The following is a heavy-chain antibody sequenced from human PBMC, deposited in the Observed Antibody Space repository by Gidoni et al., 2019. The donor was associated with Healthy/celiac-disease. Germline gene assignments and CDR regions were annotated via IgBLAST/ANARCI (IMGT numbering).Heavy chain of an antibody. D-gene: IGHD2-15*01. CDR1: GYTFTGHY. CDR2: INPNSGGT. V-gene: IGHV1-2*02. Sequence: QVQLVPSGAEVKEPGASVKFSCKASGYTFTGHYMHWVRQAPGQGLEWMGWINPNSGGTNYAQKLQGRVTMTRDTSISTAYMELSRLRSDDTAVYYCARLYCSGGSCYLYFDYWGQGTLVTVSS. J-gene: IGHJ4*02. CDR3: ARLYCSGGSCYLYFDY.